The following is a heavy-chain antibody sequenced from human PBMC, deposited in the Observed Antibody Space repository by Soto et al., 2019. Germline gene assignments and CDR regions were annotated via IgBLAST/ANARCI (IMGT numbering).Heavy chain of an antibody. CDR2: IIPIFGTA. Sequence: QVQLVQSGAEVKKPGSSVKVSCKASGGTFSSYSITWLRQAPGQGLEWMGEIIPIFGTANYAQKFQGRVTITADESTSTAYMELSSRRSEYAAVYYCARDGGRHSGGIDYWGQGTLVTVSS. CDR1: GGTFSSYS. D-gene: IGHD1-26*01. CDR3: ARDGGRHSGGIDY. J-gene: IGHJ4*02. V-gene: IGHV1-69*01.